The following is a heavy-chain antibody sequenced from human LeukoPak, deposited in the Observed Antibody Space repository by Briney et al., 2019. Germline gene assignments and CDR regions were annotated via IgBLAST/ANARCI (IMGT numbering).Heavy chain of an antibody. CDR3: ARDRASGYYYYDSSGYYRLDY. D-gene: IGHD3-22*01. V-gene: IGHV3-48*03. CDR1: GFTFSSYE. Sequence: QPGGSLRLSCAASGFTFSSYEMNWVRQAPGKGLEWVSYISSSGSTIYYADSVKGRFTISRDNAKNSLYLQMNSLRAEDTAVYYCARDRASGYYYYDSSGYYRLDYWGQGTLVTVSS. CDR2: ISSSGSTI. J-gene: IGHJ4*02.